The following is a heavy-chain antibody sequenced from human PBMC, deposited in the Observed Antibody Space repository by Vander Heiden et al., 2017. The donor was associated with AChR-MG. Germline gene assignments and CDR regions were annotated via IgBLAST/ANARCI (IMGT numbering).Heavy chain of an antibody. CDR1: GFTFSSYA. V-gene: IGHV3-23*01. J-gene: IGHJ4*02. CDR3: AKTVLMVYASY. Sequence: EVQLLESGGGLVQPGGSLSPSCAAPGFTFSSYAMSWVRQAPGKGLEWVSAISGSGGSTYYADSVKGRFTISRDNSKNTLYLQMNSLRAEDTAVYYCAKTVLMVYASYWGQGTLVTVSS. D-gene: IGHD2-8*01. CDR2: ISGSGGST.